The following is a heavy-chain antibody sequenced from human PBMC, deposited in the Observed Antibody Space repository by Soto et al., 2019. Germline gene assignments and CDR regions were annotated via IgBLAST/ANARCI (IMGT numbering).Heavy chain of an antibody. CDR2: TYYRSKWYN. D-gene: IGHD6-6*01. CDR3: ARAGSSSSGDYYYYYGMDV. V-gene: IGHV6-1*01. CDR1: GDSVSSNSAA. J-gene: IGHJ6*02. Sequence: PSQTLSLTCAISGDSVSSNSAAWNWIRLSPSRGLEWLGRTYYRSKWYNDYAVSVKSRITINPDTSKNQFSLQLNSVTPEDTAVYYCARAGSSSSGDYYYYYGMDVWGQGTTVTVSS.